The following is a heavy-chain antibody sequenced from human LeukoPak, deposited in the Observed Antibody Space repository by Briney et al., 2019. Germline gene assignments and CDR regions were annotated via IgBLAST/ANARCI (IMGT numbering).Heavy chain of an antibody. D-gene: IGHD6-13*01. V-gene: IGHV1-18*01. Sequence: ASVKVSCKASGYTFTSYGISWVRQAPGQGLEWMGWISAYNGNTNYAQKLQGRVTMTTDTSTSTAYMELRSLGSDDTAVYYCARSNIAAAGKGWFDPWGQGTLVTVSS. CDR1: GYTFTSYG. J-gene: IGHJ5*02. CDR3: ARSNIAAAGKGWFDP. CDR2: ISAYNGNT.